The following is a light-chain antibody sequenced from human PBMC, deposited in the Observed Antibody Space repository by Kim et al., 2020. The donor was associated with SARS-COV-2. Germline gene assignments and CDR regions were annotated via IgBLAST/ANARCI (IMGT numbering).Light chain of an antibody. J-gene: IGLJ2*01. CDR3: QAWDSSVI. V-gene: IGLV3-1*01. CDR2: QDT. Sequence: VSASPGQQANTSCSDHELGDKYACWYQQRPGQSPVLVIYQDTKRPSGIPERFSGSNSGNTATLTISGTQAMDEADYYCQAWDSSVIFGGGTQLTVL. CDR1: ELGDKY.